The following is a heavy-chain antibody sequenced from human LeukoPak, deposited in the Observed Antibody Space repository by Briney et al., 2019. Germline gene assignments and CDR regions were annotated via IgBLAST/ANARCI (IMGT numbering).Heavy chain of an antibody. V-gene: IGHV1-46*01. CDR3: ARGAVEGLLWFGELDWFDP. D-gene: IGHD3-10*01. J-gene: IGHJ5*02. Sequence: ASVKVSCKAPGYTFTSYYMHWVRQAPGQGLEWMGIINPSGGSTSYAQKFQGRVTMTRDTSTSTVYMELSSLRSEDTAVYYCARGAVEGLLWFGELDWFDPWGQGTLVTVSS. CDR2: INPSGGST. CDR1: GYTFTSYY.